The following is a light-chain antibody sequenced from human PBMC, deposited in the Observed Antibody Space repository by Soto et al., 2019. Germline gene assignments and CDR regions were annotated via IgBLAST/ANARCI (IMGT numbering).Light chain of an antibody. CDR3: QSEDTSGTYVV. V-gene: IGLV3-25*03. J-gene: IGLJ3*02. CDR2: KDN. CDR1: ALTNQY. Sequence: SYELTQLPSVSLSPGQTARITCSGDALTNQYGYWYQQKAGQAPVLVIYKDNQRPSGIPERFSGSSSGTIVTLTITGVQAEDEADYYCQSEDTSGTYVVFGGGTKLTVL.